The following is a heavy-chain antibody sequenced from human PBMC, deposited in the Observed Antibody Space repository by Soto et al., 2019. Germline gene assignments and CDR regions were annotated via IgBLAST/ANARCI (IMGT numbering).Heavy chain of an antibody. V-gene: IGHV4-59*01. CDR1: GVSINRYY. Sequence: SETLSLTCAGSGVSINRYYWSWIRQPPGKALEWIGYIYYSGTTNYNPSLKSRVTISVDTSKNQFSLRLSSVTAADTAVYYCARAGGRYAITAYDVWGPGTLVTVSS. J-gene: IGHJ3*01. CDR2: IYYSGTT. CDR3: ARAGGRYAITAYDV. D-gene: IGHD1-26*01.